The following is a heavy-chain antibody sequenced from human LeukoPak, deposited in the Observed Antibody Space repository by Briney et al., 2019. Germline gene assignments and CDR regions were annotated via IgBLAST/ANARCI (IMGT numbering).Heavy chain of an antibody. Sequence: GGSLRLSCAASGFTFSSYDMNWVRQAPGKGLEWLSYISSTTSYTDYADSVKGRFTISRDNAKNSLYLQMNSLRAEDTAVYYCARSSYTSGSSYFDYWGQGTQVTVSA. D-gene: IGHD3-10*01. V-gene: IGHV3-21*05. CDR1: GFTFSSYD. J-gene: IGHJ4*02. CDR3: ARSSYTSGSSYFDY. CDR2: ISSTTSYT.